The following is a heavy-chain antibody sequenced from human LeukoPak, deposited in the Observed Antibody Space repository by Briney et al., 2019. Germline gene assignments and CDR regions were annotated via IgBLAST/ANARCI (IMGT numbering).Heavy chain of an antibody. CDR2: INPSGGST. CDR1: GYTFTSYY. CDR3: ARERPPADGYIPFDY. J-gene: IGHJ4*02. V-gene: IGHV1-46*01. Sequence: ASSVKVSCKASGYTFTSYYMHWVRQAPGQGLEWMGIINPSGGSTSYAQKFQGRVTMTRDTSTSTVYMELSSLRSEDTAVYYCARERPPADGYIPFDYWGQGTLVTVSS. D-gene: IGHD5-24*01.